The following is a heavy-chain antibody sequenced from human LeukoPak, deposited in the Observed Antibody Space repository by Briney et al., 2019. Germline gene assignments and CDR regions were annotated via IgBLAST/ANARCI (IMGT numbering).Heavy chain of an antibody. CDR2: ISHDGNT. D-gene: IGHD1-1*01. CDR3: ARRRDWNDVLDS. CDR1: GESFSDYY. J-gene: IGHJ4*02. Sequence: PSETLSLTCAVCGESFSDYYWSWIRQPPEKGIEWIGQISHDGNTNYNPSLKSRVTLSTDTSKNQFSLRLTSVTTADTAIYYCARRRDWNDVLDSWGQGTPVTVSS. V-gene: IGHV4-34*01.